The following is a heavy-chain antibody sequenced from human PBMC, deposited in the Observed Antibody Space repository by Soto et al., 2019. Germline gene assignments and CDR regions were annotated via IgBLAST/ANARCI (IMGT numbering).Heavy chain of an antibody. CDR1: GFSLRNARMG. J-gene: IGHJ4*02. V-gene: IGHV2-26*01. D-gene: IGHD6-19*01. Sequence: QVTLKESGSVLVKPTETLTLTCTVSGFSLRNARMGVSWIRQPPGKALEWLAHIFSNDEKSYSTSLKSRLTISKDTSKSQVVLTMTNMDPVDIATYYCARILGGGWYLYYFDYWGQGTLVTVSS. CDR3: ARILGGGWYLYYFDY. CDR2: IFSNDEK.